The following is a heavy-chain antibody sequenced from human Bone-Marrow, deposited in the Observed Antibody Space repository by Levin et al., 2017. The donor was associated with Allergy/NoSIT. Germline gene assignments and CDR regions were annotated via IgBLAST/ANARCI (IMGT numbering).Heavy chain of an antibody. Sequence: ASVKVSCKASGYTFTGYYMHWVRQAPGQGLEWMGWINPNSGGTNYAQKFQGRVTMTRDTSISTAYMELSRLRSDDTAVYYCARALRITMVRGVIRFDYWGQGTLVTVSS. D-gene: IGHD3-10*01. V-gene: IGHV1-2*02. CDR1: GYTFTGYY. J-gene: IGHJ4*02. CDR2: INPNSGGT. CDR3: ARALRITMVRGVIRFDY.